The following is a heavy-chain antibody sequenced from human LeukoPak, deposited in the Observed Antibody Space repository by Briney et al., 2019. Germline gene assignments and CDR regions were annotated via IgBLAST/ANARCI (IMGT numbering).Heavy chain of an antibody. CDR3: ARGGGYSYDFDY. CDR1: GGSISSYY. V-gene: IGHV4-59*01. D-gene: IGHD5-18*01. Sequence: SETLSLTCTVSGGSISSYYWSWIRQPPGKGLEWIGYIYYSGSTNYNPSLKSRVTISVDTSKNQFSLKLSSVTAAGTAVYYCARGGGYSYDFDYWGQGTLVTVSS. J-gene: IGHJ4*02. CDR2: IYYSGST.